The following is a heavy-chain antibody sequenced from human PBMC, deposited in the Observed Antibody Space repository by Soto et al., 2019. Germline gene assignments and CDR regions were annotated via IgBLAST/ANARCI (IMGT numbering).Heavy chain of an antibody. D-gene: IGHD6-13*01. Sequence: EVQLVESGGGLVKPGGSLRLSCAASGFTFRSFTMNWVRQAPGKGLEWVSTISSNSAYIYYTDALRGRFTISRDNAKNSLHLQMNGLRAEDTAEYYCTRDASRDSSARGWFDPWGPGTLVTVSS. J-gene: IGHJ5*02. CDR3: TRDASRDSSARGWFDP. CDR1: GFTFRSFT. V-gene: IGHV3-21*02. CDR2: ISSNSAYI.